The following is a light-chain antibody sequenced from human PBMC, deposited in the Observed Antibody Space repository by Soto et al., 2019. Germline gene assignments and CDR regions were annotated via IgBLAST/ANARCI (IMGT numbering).Light chain of an antibody. CDR2: KAS. CDR3: QHYNSYSEA. V-gene: IGKV1-5*03. CDR1: QTISSW. Sequence: DIQMTQSPSTLSGSVGDRVTITCRASQTISSWLAWYQQKPGKAPKILIYKASTLKSGVTSRFSGSGSGTEFTLTISSLQPDDFATYYCQHYNSYSEAFGQGTKVELK. J-gene: IGKJ1*01.